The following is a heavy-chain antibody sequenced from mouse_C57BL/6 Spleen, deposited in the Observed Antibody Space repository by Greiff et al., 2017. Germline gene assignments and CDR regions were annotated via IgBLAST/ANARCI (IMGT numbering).Heavy chain of an antibody. V-gene: IGHV1-69*01. Sequence: QVQLQQPGAELVMPGASVKLSCKASGYTFTSYWMHWVKQRPGPGLEWIGEIDPSDSYTNYNQKFKGKFTLTVDNSSSTAYMQLSSLTSEDSAVYYCARSYYDSTGFAYWGQGTLVTGSA. CDR1: GYTFTSYW. D-gene: IGHD2-10*01. J-gene: IGHJ3*01. CDR3: ARSYYDSTGFAY. CDR2: IDPSDSYT.